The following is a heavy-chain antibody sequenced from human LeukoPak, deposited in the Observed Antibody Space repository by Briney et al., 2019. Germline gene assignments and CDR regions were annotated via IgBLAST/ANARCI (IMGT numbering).Heavy chain of an antibody. Sequence: SETLSLTCAVYGGSFSGYYWSWIRQPPGKGLEWIGEINHSGSTNYNPSLKSRVTISVDTSKNQFSLKLSSVTAADTAVYYCATGFLEWLLAYYWGQGTLVTVSS. CDR3: ATGFLEWLLAYY. J-gene: IGHJ4*02. CDR2: INHSGST. V-gene: IGHV4-34*01. CDR1: GGSFSGYY. D-gene: IGHD3-3*01.